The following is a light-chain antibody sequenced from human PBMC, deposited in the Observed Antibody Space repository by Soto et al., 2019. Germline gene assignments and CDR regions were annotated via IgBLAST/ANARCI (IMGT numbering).Light chain of an antibody. V-gene: IGLV7-43*01. CDR1: SGVVTSDNY. CDR3: LLYYGGAHVV. J-gene: IGLJ2*01. Sequence: QAVVTQEPSLTVSPGGTVALTCASSSGVVTSDNYPHWFQQKPGQAPRALIYSTTFKHSWTPARFSGSLLGSKAALTLSSVQAEDEAEYYCLLYYGGAHVVFGGGTKLTVL. CDR2: STT.